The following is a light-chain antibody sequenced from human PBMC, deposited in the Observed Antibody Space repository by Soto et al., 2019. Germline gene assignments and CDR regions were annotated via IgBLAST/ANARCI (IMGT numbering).Light chain of an antibody. CDR2: AVS. Sequence: QSALTQPRSVSGSPGQSVTISCTGTSSDVGGYNYVSWYQQHPGKAPKLMIYAVSKRPSGVPDRFSGSKSGNTAPLTISGLQAEDEADYYCCSYAGNYTFVFGGGTKLTVL. CDR1: SSDVGGYNY. J-gene: IGLJ2*01. V-gene: IGLV2-11*01. CDR3: CSYAGNYTFV.